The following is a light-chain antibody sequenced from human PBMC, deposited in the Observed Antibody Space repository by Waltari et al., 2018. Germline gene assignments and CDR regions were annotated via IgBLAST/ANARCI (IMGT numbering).Light chain of an antibody. CDR3: AAWDDNLGGIWV. CDR2: RNI. CDR1: RSNIGTNF. J-gene: IGLJ3*02. V-gene: IGLV1-47*01. Sequence: QSALSQPPSASGTPGQRVTISCSGSRSNIGTNFVYWYQHLPGTAPKLLIHRNIHRPSGVPDRLVGSKSGTSASLDISGLRSEDEADYYCAAWDDNLGGIWVFGGGTKLTVL.